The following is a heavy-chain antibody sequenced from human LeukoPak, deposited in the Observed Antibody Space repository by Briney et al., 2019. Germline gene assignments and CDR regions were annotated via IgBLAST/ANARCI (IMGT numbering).Heavy chain of an antibody. CDR2: IKTKADGGTT. Sequence: GGSLRLSCVVSGFTFSKAWMSWVRQAPGKGLEWVGRIKTKADGGTTDYAAPVKGRFTISRDNSKNTLYLQMNSLRAEDTAVYYCAKDLEWLSYFDYWGQGTLVTVSS. CDR1: GFTFSKAW. J-gene: IGHJ4*02. D-gene: IGHD3-3*01. V-gene: IGHV3-15*01. CDR3: AKDLEWLSYFDY.